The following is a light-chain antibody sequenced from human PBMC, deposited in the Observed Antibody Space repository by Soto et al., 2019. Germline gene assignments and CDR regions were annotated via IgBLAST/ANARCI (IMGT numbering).Light chain of an antibody. V-gene: IGLV2-14*03. CDR2: DVS. Sequence: QSALTQPASVSGAPGQSITISCTGTSSDVGGYNYVSWYQQYAGKAPKLMIYDVSNRPSGVSYRFSGSKSGNTASLTISGLQAEDDADYYCSSYTSSSPVVFGGGTQLPVL. CDR3: SSYTSSSPVV. J-gene: IGLJ2*01. CDR1: SSDVGGYNY.